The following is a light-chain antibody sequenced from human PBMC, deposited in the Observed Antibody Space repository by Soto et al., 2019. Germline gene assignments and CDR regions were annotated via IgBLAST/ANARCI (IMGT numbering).Light chain of an antibody. J-gene: IGKJ4*01. CDR1: QSFSTW. CDR2: KTS. Sequence: DIQMTQSPSTLSASVGDRVTITCRTSQSFSTWLAWYQQKPGKAPNLLIYKTSILESGVPSRFRGSGSGTEFTLTISSLQPDDFATYYCQQYNSNPVTFGGGTKVEIK. CDR3: QQYNSNPVT. V-gene: IGKV1-5*03.